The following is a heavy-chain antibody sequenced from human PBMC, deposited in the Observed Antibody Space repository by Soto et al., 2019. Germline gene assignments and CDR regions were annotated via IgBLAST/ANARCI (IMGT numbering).Heavy chain of an antibody. CDR1: GYTLTSNG. V-gene: IGHV1-18*01. CDR2: ISAYNGNT. CDR3: ARDPSYYDSSGYYLDL. Sequence: GAPVKVSCKASGYTLTSNGISWVRQAPGQGLEWMGWISAYNGNTNYAQKLQGRVTMTTDTSTSTAYMELRSLRSDDTAVYYCARDPSYYDSSGYYLDLWGQGTLVTVSS. D-gene: IGHD3-22*01. J-gene: IGHJ4*02.